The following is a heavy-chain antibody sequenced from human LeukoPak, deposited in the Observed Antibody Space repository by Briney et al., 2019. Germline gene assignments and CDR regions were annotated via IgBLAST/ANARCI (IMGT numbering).Heavy chain of an antibody. CDR2: ISGSGGST. CDR1: GFTFSSYA. Sequence: GGSLTLSCPASGFTFSSYAMSWVRQPHGKGLEWVSVISGSGGSTYHANSVKGRFTISRDNTKNTLYLQMNFLRAEDTAVYYCSKDQVKDYSNYFDYWGQGTLVTVSS. J-gene: IGHJ4*02. CDR3: SKDQVKDYSNYFDY. V-gene: IGHV3-23*01. D-gene: IGHD4-11*01.